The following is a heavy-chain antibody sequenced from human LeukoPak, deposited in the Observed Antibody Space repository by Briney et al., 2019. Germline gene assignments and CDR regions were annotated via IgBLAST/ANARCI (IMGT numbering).Heavy chain of an antibody. Sequence: PGGSLRLSCAASGFTFSNAWMSWVRQAPGKGLEWVGRIKSKTDGGTTDYAAPVKGRFTISRDDSKNTLYLQMNSLKTEDTAVYYCTTDAISRGRLLWFGSWRPYYYYMDVWGKGTTVTISS. CDR2: IKSKTDGGTT. V-gene: IGHV3-15*01. D-gene: IGHD3-10*01. CDR3: TTDAISRGRLLWFGSWRPYYYYMDV. J-gene: IGHJ6*03. CDR1: GFTFSNAW.